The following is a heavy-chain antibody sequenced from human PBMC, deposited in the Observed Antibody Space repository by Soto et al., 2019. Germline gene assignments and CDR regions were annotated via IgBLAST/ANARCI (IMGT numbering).Heavy chain of an antibody. J-gene: IGHJ3*02. CDR2: ISAYNGNT. CDR3: ARVFFGLFAFDI. D-gene: IGHD3-22*01. V-gene: IGHV1-18*01. Sequence: QVQLVQSGGEVKKPGASVKVSCKASGYTVTTYGISWVRQAPGQGLEWMGWISAYNGNTSYAQKLQGRGTMTTDTSTSTAYMELRSLRSDDTAVYYCARVFFGLFAFDIWGQGTMVTVSS. CDR1: GYTVTTYG.